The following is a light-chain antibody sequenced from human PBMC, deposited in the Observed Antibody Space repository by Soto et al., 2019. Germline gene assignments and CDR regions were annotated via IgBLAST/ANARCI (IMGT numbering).Light chain of an antibody. V-gene: IGKV3-20*01. J-gene: IGKJ1*01. CDR1: QSVSSSS. Sequence: ENVLTQSPGTLSLSPGERAALSCSASQSVSSSSLAWYQQKRGQAPRLLIHGASNRATGIPDRFSGSGSGTEFTLTISSLQPEDFAVYFCQQYADRPRTFGQGTKV. CDR3: QQYADRPRT. CDR2: GAS.